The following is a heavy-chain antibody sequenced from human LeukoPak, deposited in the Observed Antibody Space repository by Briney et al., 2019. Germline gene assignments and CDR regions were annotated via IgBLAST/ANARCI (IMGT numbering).Heavy chain of an antibody. CDR3: AKSVGRQQLVTLSNWFDP. J-gene: IGHJ5*02. Sequence: GGSLRLSCAASGFTFSSYARSWVRQAPGKGLEWVSAISGSGGSTYYADSVKGRFTISRDNSKNTLYLQMNSLRAEDTAVYYCAKSVGRQQLVTLSNWFDPWGQGTLVTVSS. D-gene: IGHD6-13*01. V-gene: IGHV3-23*01. CDR2: ISGSGGST. CDR1: GFTFSSYA.